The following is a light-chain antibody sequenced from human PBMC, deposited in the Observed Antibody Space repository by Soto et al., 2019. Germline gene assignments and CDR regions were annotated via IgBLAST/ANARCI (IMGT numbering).Light chain of an antibody. J-gene: IGLJ3*02. CDR2: GNT. V-gene: IGLV1-40*01. CDR3: QSYDTSLSGWV. CDR1: SSNIGAGYD. Sequence: QSVLTQPPSVSGAPGQRVTFSCTGSSSNIGAGYDVHWYQQVPGTAPKLVISGNTNRPSGVPDRISGSKSGSSGSLAITGLQAEDEAYYYCQSYDTSLSGWVFGGGTKLTVL.